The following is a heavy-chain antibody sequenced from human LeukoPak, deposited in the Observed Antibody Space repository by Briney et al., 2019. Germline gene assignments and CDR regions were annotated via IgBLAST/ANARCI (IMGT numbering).Heavy chain of an antibody. V-gene: IGHV3-7*01. CDR3: VRDVRSGWAFEY. CDR2: VNQDGTQK. Sequence: GGSLRLSCSASGFTFNKYWMSWIRQLPGQGLEWVANVNQDGTQKYYVDSVKGRFTNSRDNARNLLYLQMNSLRAEDTAVYYCVRDVRSGWAFEYWGHGTLVTVSS. J-gene: IGHJ4*01. D-gene: IGHD6-19*01. CDR1: GFTFNKYW.